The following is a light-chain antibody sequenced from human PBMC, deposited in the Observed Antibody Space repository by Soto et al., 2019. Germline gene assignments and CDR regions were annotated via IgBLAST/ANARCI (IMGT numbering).Light chain of an antibody. J-gene: IGKJ2*01. CDR2: GAS. Sequence: PGDRATLSCRASPSVSSDWLAWYQQKPGQAPRVLIYGASSRAVDIPDRFSGSGSGTDFTLTISRLEPEDFAVYYCQQYDSSPYTFGQGTKLEIK. CDR1: PSVSSDW. V-gene: IGKV3-20*01. CDR3: QQYDSSPYT.